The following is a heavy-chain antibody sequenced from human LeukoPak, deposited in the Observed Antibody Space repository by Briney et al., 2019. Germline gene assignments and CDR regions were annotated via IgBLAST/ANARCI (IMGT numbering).Heavy chain of an antibody. CDR3: ARYSCTVTGNYWRVNYYYYYGMDV. V-gene: IGHV3-33*08. J-gene: IGHJ6*02. CDR2: IWYDGSNK. Sequence: PGGSLRLSCAASGGTFSSYGMHWVRQAPGKGLEWVAVIWYDGSNKYYADSVKGRFTISRDNSKNTLYLQMNSLRAEDTAVYYCARYSCTVTGNYWRVNYYYYYGMDVWGQGTTVTVPS. CDR1: GGTFSSYG. D-gene: IGHD2-8*02.